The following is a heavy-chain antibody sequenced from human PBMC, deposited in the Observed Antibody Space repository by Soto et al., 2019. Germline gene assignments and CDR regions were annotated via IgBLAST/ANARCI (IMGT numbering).Heavy chain of an antibody. J-gene: IGHJ6*02. CDR3: ARELITIFGMQLYSYYYYRMDP. V-gene: IGHV3-33*01. CDR1: GCTFSSYG. Sequence: SLTLSCAASGCTFSSYGMHWVRQAPSTGLDLVAVVWYYGSNKYYADSLKGRFTISRDDSKNTLYLQMNSLRAEDTTVYYLARELITIFGMQLYSYYYYRMDPWGQGTLVTVSS. D-gene: IGHD3-3*01. CDR2: VWYYGSNK.